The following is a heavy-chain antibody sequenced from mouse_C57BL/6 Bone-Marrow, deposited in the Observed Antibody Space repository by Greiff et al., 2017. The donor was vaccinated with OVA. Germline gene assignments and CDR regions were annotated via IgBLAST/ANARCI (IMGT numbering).Heavy chain of an antibody. CDR1: GYTFTDYE. Sequence: QVQLQQSGAELVRPGASVTLSCKASGYTFTDYEMHWVKQTPVHGLEWIGAIDPETGGTAYNQKFKGKAILTADKSSSTAYMELRSLTSEDSAVYYGTRELTGTLFAYWGQGTLVTVSA. CDR3: TRELTGTLFAY. D-gene: IGHD4-1*01. V-gene: IGHV1-15*01. J-gene: IGHJ3*01. CDR2: IDPETGGT.